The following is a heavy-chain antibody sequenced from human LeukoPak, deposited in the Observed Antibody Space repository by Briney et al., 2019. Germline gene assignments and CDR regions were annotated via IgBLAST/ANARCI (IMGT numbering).Heavy chain of an antibody. V-gene: IGHV3-21*01. CDR1: GFTFSSYS. J-gene: IGHJ4*02. CDR3: ARNHGDYLNYFDY. D-gene: IGHD4-17*01. Sequence: GGSLRLSCAASGFTFSSYSMNWVRQAPGKGLEWVSAISSSSSYIYYADSVKGRFTISRDNAKNSLYLQMNSLRAEDTAVYYCARNHGDYLNYFDYWGQGTLVTVSS. CDR2: ISSSSSYI.